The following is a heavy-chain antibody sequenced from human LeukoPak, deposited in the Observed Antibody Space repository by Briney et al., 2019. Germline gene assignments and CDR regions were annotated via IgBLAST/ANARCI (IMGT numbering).Heavy chain of an antibody. J-gene: IGHJ4*02. CDR2: FYYSGNT. CDR3: ADRGEQQLVTGGY. V-gene: IGHV4-59*12. D-gene: IGHD6-13*01. CDR1: GGSISSYY. Sequence: SETLSLTCTVSGGSISSYYWSWIRQPPGKGLEWIGCFYYSGNTNSNPSLKSRVTISVDTSKNQFSLKLSSVTAADTAVYYCADRGEQQLVTGGYWGQGTLVTVSS.